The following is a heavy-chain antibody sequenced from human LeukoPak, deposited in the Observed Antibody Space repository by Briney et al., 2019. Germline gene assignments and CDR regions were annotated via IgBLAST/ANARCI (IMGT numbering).Heavy chain of an antibody. CDR2: ITDSGGTT. D-gene: IGHD3-10*01. V-gene: IGHV3-23*01. Sequence: GGSLRLSCAASGFTFSSYAMSWVRQAPGKGLEWVSTITDSGGTTYYADSVKGRFTISRDNSKNTLYLQMNGLRDEDTAVHYCAKVPYSDYGAGRPPFMDVWGHGTTVAISS. CDR1: GFTFSSYA. CDR3: AKVPYSDYGAGRPPFMDV. J-gene: IGHJ6*02.